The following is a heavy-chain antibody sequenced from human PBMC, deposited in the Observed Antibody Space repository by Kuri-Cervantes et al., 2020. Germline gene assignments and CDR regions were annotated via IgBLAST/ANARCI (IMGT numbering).Heavy chain of an antibody. Sequence: GGSLRLSCAASGVTFINYAMHWGRQPPVEGLGWVSGSSWNSGGIGYADSVKGRFTISRDNAQNSLYLQKNSLRAEDTAVYYCAKEYGSGSYYNRRGGYFDYWGQGTLVTVSS. D-gene: IGHD3-10*01. J-gene: IGHJ4*02. CDR2: SSWNSGGI. CDR3: AKEYGSGSYYNRRGGYFDY. CDR1: GVTFINYA. V-gene: IGHV3-9*01.